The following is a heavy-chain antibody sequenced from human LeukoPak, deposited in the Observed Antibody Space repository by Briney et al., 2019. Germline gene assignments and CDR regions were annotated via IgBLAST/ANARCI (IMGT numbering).Heavy chain of an antibody. J-gene: IGHJ3*02. Sequence: SDTLSLTCTVSGGSISSGDYYWSWIRQPPGKGLEWIGHLYYSGSTYYNPSLKSRVTISVDTSKNQFSLKLSSVTAADTAVYYCARVRGDAFDIWGQGTMVTVSS. CDR1: GGSISSGDYY. CDR3: ARVRGDAFDI. CDR2: LYYSGST. D-gene: IGHD3-10*01. V-gene: IGHV4-30-4*02.